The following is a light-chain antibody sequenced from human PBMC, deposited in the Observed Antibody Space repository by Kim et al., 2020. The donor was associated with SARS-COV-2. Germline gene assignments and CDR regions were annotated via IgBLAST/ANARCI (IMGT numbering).Light chain of an antibody. J-gene: IGKJ4*01. Sequence: LSHGESATLSCRASQSVSRYLAWYQQKPGQAPRLLIYAASSRATGTPARFSGSGSGTDFTLTISSLEPEDFAVYYCQQRNSLPLTFGGGTKVDIK. CDR1: QSVSRY. V-gene: IGKV3-11*01. CDR2: AAS. CDR3: QQRNSLPLT.